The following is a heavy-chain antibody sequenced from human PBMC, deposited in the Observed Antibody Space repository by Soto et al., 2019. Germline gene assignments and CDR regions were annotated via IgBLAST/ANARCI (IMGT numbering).Heavy chain of an antibody. Sequence: GGSLRLSCAASEFTFRNYAMSWVRQAPGKGLERVSTISGSGGTTYYADSVKGRFTISRDDAKNTLYLQMNSLRAEDTAMYYCTRRDSGAFDVWGHGTMVTVSS. CDR1: EFTFRNYA. J-gene: IGHJ3*01. CDR2: ISGSGGTT. V-gene: IGHV3-23*01. CDR3: TRRDSGAFDV.